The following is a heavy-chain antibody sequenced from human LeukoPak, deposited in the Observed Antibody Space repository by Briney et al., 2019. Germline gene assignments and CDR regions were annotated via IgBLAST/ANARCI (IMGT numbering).Heavy chain of an antibody. V-gene: IGHV1-8*01. D-gene: IGHD2-15*01. CDR2: VNPNSGNT. Sequence: ASVKVSCKASGYTFTSYDINWVRQATGQGLEWMGWVNPNSGNTGYAQKFQGRVTMTRNTSISTAYMELSSLRSEDTAVYYCAREYCSGGSCYPGSFDYWGQGTLVTVSS. CDR3: AREYCSGGSCYPGSFDY. J-gene: IGHJ4*02. CDR1: GYTFTSYD.